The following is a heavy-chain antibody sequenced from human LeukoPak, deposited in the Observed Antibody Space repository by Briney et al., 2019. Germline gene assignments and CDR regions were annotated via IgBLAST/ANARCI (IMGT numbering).Heavy chain of an antibody. Sequence: SETLSLTCAVYGGSFSGYYWSWIRQPPGKGLEWIGEINHSGSTNYNPSLKSRVTISVDTSKNQFSLKLSSVTAADTAVYYCARGQRRGYSYGCLDYWGQGTLVTVPS. CDR3: ARGQRRGYSYGCLDY. CDR2: INHSGST. V-gene: IGHV4-34*01. D-gene: IGHD5-18*01. CDR1: GGSFSGYY. J-gene: IGHJ4*02.